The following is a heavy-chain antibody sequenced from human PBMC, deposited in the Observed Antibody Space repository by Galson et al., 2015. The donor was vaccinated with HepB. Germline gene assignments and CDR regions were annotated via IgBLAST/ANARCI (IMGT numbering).Heavy chain of an antibody. CDR1: GFTFSSYA. D-gene: IGHD4/OR15-4a*01. V-gene: IGHV3-21*01. CDR3: ARDDDYPGPIMDV. J-gene: IGHJ6*02. Sequence: SLRLSCAASGFTFSSYAMHWVRQAPGKGLEWVSSISSSGIYIYYSDSVKGRFTISRDNAKTSVYLQMNSLRGEDTAVYYCARDDDYPGPIMDVWGQGTTVTVSS. CDR2: ISSSGIYI.